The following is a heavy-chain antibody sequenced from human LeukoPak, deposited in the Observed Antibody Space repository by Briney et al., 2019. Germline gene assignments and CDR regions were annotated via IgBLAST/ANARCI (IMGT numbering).Heavy chain of an antibody. V-gene: IGHV3-23*01. CDR3: AKAVRGATHFDY. J-gene: IGHJ4*02. CDR2: ISGSGGST. CDR1: GFTFSDYY. D-gene: IGHD1-26*01. Sequence: TGGSLRLSCAASGFTFSDYYMSWIRQAPGKGLEWVSAISGSGGSTYYADSVKGRFTISRDNSKNTLYLQMNSLRAEDTAVYYCAKAVRGATHFDYWGQGTLVTVSS.